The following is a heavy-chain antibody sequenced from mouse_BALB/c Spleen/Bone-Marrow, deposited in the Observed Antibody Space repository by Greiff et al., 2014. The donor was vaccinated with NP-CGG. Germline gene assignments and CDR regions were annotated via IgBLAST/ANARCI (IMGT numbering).Heavy chain of an antibody. CDR1: GFTFSSYA. D-gene: IGHD1-1*01. V-gene: IGHV5-9-3*01. J-gene: IGHJ1*01. CDR2: ISSGGSYT. Sequence: DVHLVESGGGLVKPGGSLKLSRAASGFTFSSYAMSWVRQTPEKRLEWVATISSGGSYTYYPDSVKGRFTISRDNAKNTLYLQMSSLRSEDTAMYYCARPPYYGSSEWYFDVWGAGTTVTVSS. CDR3: ARPPYYGSSEWYFDV.